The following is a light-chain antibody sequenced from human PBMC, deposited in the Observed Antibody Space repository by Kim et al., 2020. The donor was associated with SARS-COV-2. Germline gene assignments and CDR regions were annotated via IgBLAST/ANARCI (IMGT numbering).Light chain of an antibody. CDR2: GSN. Sequence: GHKFTISGTGSSSNIGNNYVSWYQHLPGTAPKLLIYGSNKRPSGVPNRDSGSRSGTSATLGISGRPTVDETDYYSGTWNSSLSASVFGNGTQVTVL. J-gene: IGLJ1*01. CDR1: SSNIGNNY. V-gene: IGLV1-51*01. CDR3: GTWNSSLSASV.